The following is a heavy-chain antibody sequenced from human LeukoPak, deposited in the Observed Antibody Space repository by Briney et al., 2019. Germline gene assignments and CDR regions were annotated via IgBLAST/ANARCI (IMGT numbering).Heavy chain of an antibody. J-gene: IGHJ4*02. CDR2: IDPSDSYT. CDR3: ALPSSLRY. Sequence: GASLKISCKGSGSRFTSYWISWVRQMPGKGLEWMGRIDPSDSYTNHSPSFQGHVTISADKSISTAYLQWSSLKASDTAMYYCALPSSLRYWGQGTLVTVSS. CDR1: GSRFTSYW. V-gene: IGHV5-10-1*01.